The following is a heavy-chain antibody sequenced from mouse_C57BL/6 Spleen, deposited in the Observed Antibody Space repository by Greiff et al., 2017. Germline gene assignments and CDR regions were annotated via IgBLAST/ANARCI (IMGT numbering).Heavy chain of an antibody. D-gene: IGHD2-1*01. V-gene: IGHV1-4*01. Sequence: VQLQQSGAELARPGASVKMSCKASGYTFTSYTMHWVKQRPGQGLEWIGYINPSSGYTKYNQKFKDKATLTADKSSSTAYMQLSSLTSEDSAVYYCAREGYGNYYFDYWGQGTTRTVSS. CDR1: GYTFTSYT. J-gene: IGHJ2*01. CDR2: INPSSGYT. CDR3: AREGYGNYYFDY.